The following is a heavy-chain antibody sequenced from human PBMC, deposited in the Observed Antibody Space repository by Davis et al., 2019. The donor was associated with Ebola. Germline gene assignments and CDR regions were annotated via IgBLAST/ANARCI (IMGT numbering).Heavy chain of an antibody. D-gene: IGHD3-22*01. CDR3: ARVVTMIAVT. V-gene: IGHV3-7*01. J-gene: IGHJ4*02. CDR2: IKQDGSEK. Sequence: GGSLRLSCAASGFTFSSYAMSWVRQAPGKGLEWVANIKQDGSEKYYVDSVKGRFTISRDNAKNSLYLQMNSLRAEDTAVYYCARVVTMIAVTWGQGTLVTVSS. CDR1: GFTFSSYA.